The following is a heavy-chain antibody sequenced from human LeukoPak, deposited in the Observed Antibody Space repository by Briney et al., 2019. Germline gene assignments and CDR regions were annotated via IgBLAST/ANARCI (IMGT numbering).Heavy chain of an antibody. Sequence: GGSLRLSCAASGFTFSSYWMSWVRQAPGKGLEWVSNIKQDGSEKYYVDSVKGRFTISRDNAKNTLYLQMNSLRAEDTAVYYCRRESVPAAIFEGYYYYMDVWGKGTTVTVSS. J-gene: IGHJ6*03. D-gene: IGHD2-2*01. CDR2: IKQDGSEK. CDR3: RRESVPAAIFEGYYYYMDV. V-gene: IGHV3-7*01. CDR1: GFTFSSYW.